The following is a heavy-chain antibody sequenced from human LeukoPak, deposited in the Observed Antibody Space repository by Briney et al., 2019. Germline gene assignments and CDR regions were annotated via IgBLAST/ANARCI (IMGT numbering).Heavy chain of an antibody. Sequence: GGSLRLSCAASGFTFSSYSMNWVSQAPGKGLEWDSSISTSSSYIYYADSVKGGFTISRDNDKTSLYLQMNSLRAEDTAVYYCARGVDTAMVRYWFDPWGQGTLVTVSS. CDR3: ARGVDTAMVRYWFDP. CDR1: GFTFSSYS. V-gene: IGHV3-21*01. CDR2: ISTSSSYI. J-gene: IGHJ5*02. D-gene: IGHD5-18*01.